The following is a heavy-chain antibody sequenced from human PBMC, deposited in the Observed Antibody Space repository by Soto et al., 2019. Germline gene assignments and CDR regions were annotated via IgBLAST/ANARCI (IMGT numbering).Heavy chain of an antibody. CDR1: GGSFSGYY. V-gene: IGHV4-34*01. Sequence: QVQLQQWGAGLLKPSETLSPTCAVYGGSFSGYYWSWIRQPPGKGLEWIGEINHSGSTNYNPSLKSRVTISVDTSKNQFSLKLSSVTAADTAVYYCASGALETDYWGQGTLVTVSS. J-gene: IGHJ4*02. CDR3: ASGALETDY. D-gene: IGHD1-1*01. CDR2: INHSGST.